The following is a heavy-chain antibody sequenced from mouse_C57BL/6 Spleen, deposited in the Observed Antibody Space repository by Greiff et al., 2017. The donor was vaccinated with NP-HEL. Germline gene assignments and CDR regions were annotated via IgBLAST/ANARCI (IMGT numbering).Heavy chain of an antibody. Sequence: VQLQQSGAELVKPGASVKLSCKASGYTFTSYWMQWVKQRPGQGLEWIGEIDPSDSYTNYNQKFKGKATLTVDTSSSTAFMQLSSLTSEDPAVYYWARPGGNAMDYRGQGTSVTDPS. J-gene: IGHJ4*01. CDR1: GYTFTSYW. V-gene: IGHV1-50*01. CDR3: ARPGGNAMDY. CDR2: IDPSDSYT.